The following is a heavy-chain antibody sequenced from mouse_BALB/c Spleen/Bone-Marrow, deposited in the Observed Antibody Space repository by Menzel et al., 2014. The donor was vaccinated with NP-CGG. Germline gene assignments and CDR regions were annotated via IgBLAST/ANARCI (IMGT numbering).Heavy chain of an antibody. Sequence: VQLQQSGAELVKPGASEKLSCKASGYTFSSYYMYWVKQRPGQGLEWIGEINPSNGGTKFNEKFKSKATLTVDKSSSTAYIQLSSLTSKDSAVYYCTRSNYGYRYFDVWGAGTTVTVSS. D-gene: IGHD1-1*01. CDR2: INPSNGGT. CDR1: GYTFSSYY. J-gene: IGHJ1*01. CDR3: TRSNYGYRYFDV. V-gene: IGHV1S81*02.